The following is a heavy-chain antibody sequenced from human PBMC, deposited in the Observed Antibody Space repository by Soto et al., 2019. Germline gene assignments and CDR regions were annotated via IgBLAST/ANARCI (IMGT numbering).Heavy chain of an antibody. CDR1: GGSISRGGYS. J-gene: IGHJ4*02. V-gene: IGHV4-30-2*01. CDR2: IYHSGST. D-gene: IGHD2-15*01. Sequence: QLQLQESGSGLVKPSQTMSLNCAVSGGSISRGGYSWSWIRQPPGKGLEWIGYIYHSGSTYYNPSLKSRVTIAVDMSKNQFSLKLSAVTAADTAVYDCARGQVVASQHWGQGTLVTVSS. CDR3: ARGQVVASQH.